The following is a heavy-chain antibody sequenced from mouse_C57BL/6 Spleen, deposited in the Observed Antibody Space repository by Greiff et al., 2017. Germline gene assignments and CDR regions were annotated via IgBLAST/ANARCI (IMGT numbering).Heavy chain of an antibody. CDR1: GYTFTEYT. CDR3: ARHENYYDSSSNYFDY. J-gene: IGHJ2*01. CDR2: FYPGSGSI. Sequence: QVQLQQSGAVLVKPGASVKLSCKASGYTFTEYTIHWVQPRSGPGLEWIGWFYPGSGSIKYNEKFKDKATLTADKSSGPFDMDVSRLPSVDSAVYFCARHENYYDSSSNYFDYWGQGTTLTVSS. V-gene: IGHV1-62-2*01. D-gene: IGHD1-1*01.